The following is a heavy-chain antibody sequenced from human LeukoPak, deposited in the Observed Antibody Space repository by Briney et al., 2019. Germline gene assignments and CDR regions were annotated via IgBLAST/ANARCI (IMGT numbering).Heavy chain of an antibody. CDR2: IYHSGST. D-gene: IGHD2-21*02. CDR3: ARKHSLKFVVVTAEHAFDI. Sequence: SETLSLTCTVSGGSISSSNWWSWVRQPPGKGLEWIGEIYHSGSTNYNPSLKSRVTISVDKSKNQFSLKLSSVTAADTAVYYCARKHSLKFVVVTAEHAFDIWGQGTMVTVSS. V-gene: IGHV4-4*02. J-gene: IGHJ3*02. CDR1: GGSISSSNW.